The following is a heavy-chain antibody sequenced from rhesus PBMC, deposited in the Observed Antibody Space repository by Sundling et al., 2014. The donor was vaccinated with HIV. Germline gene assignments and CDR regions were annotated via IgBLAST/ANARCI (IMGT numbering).Heavy chain of an antibody. CDR1: GGSISSSY. D-gene: IGHD4-29*01. CDR2: IYGSDGIT. V-gene: IGHV4-169*02. CDR3: ARDLHGSTDY. Sequence: QLQLQESGPGLVKPSETLSVTCAVSGGSISSSYWSWIRQAPGKGLEWIGYIYGSDGITVYNPSLKSRVTISKDTSKNQFSLKLSSVTAADTAVYYCARDLHGSTDYWGQGVLVTVSS. J-gene: IGHJ4*01.